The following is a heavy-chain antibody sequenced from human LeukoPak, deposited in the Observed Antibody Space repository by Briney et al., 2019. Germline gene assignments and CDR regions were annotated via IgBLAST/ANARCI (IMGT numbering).Heavy chain of an antibody. CDR2: IYYSGST. CDR1: GGSISSSSYY. Sequence: SETLSLTCTVSGGSISSSSYYWGWIRQPPGKGLEWIGYIYYSGSTNYNPSLKSRVTISVDTSKNQFSLKLSSVTAADTAVYYCAREAGSYDSSGYYSLYYSFDYWGQGTLVTVSS. CDR3: AREAGSYDSSGYYSLYYSFDY. J-gene: IGHJ4*02. V-gene: IGHV4-61*05. D-gene: IGHD3-22*01.